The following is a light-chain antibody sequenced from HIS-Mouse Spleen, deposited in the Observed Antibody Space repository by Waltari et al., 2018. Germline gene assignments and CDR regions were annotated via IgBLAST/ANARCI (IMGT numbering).Light chain of an antibody. J-gene: IGKJ4*01. Sequence: AIQLTQSPSPLSASVGDRVTITCRASQGISSALAWYQQKPGKAPKLLIYDASSLESGVPSRFSGSGSGTDFTLTISSLQPEDFATYYCQQFNSYPALTFGGGTKVEIK. CDR1: QGISSA. V-gene: IGKV1-13*02. CDR3: QQFNSYPALT. CDR2: DAS.